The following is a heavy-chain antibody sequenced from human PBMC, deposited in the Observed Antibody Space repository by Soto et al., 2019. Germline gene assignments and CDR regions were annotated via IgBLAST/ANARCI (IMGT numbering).Heavy chain of an antibody. CDR3: ARDNLVSKGCGMDV. Sequence: QVQLQESGPGLVKPSETLSLTCTVSGSSISNAYWSWIRQAAGKRLEWFGRIHSSGTFNYNPSLKSRVSISRDTSKNQISLKLSSVTAADTAVYYCARDNLVSKGCGMDVWGQGSKVTVS. CDR1: GSSISNAY. CDR2: IHSSGTF. D-gene: IGHD5-12*01. J-gene: IGHJ6*02. V-gene: IGHV4-4*07.